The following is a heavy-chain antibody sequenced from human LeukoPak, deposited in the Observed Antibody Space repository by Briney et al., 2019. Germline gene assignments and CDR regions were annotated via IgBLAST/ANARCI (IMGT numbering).Heavy chain of an antibody. D-gene: IGHD3-9*01. J-gene: IGHJ6*03. CDR2: IIPIFGTA. CDR1: GGTFSSYA. CDR3: ARDPPGLRYFDWLLPPAYYYYYYMDV. Sequence: SVKVSCKASGGTFSSYAISWVRQAPGQGLEWMGGIIPIFGTANYAQKFQGRVTITADKSTSTAYMELSSLRSEDTAVYYCARDPPGLRYFDWLLPPAYYYYYYMDVWGKGTTVTVSS. V-gene: IGHV1-69*06.